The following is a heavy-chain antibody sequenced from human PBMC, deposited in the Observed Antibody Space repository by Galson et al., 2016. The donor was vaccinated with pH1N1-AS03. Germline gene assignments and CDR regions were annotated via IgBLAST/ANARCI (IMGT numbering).Heavy chain of an antibody. CDR3: ARPRRDGYNFDAFDI. J-gene: IGHJ3*02. D-gene: IGHD5-24*01. V-gene: IGHV4-38-2*02. CDR1: GYSISTGHY. Sequence: SETLSLTCSVSGYSISTGHYWGWIRVPPGQGPEWIESIYHSGSTYYNPSLKSRVTISVDTSKNQFSLKLSSVTAADTAVYYCARPRRDGYNFDAFDIWGQGTMVTVSS. CDR2: IYHSGST.